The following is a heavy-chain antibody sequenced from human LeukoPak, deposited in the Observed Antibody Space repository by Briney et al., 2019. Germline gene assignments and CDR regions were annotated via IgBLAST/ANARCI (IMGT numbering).Heavy chain of an antibody. V-gene: IGHV4-30-2*01. Sequence: SETLSLTCAVSGGSISSGGYPWSWIRQPPGKGLEWIGYIYHSGSTYYNPSLKSRVTISVDRSKNQFSLKLSSVTVADTAVYYCARWDTAMVFFDYWGQGTLVTVSS. D-gene: IGHD5-18*01. CDR3: ARWDTAMVFFDY. CDR2: IYHSGST. J-gene: IGHJ4*02. CDR1: GGSISSGGYP.